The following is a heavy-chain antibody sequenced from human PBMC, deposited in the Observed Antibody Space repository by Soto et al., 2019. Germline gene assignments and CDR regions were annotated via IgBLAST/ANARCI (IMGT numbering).Heavy chain of an antibody. CDR2: ISGSGGST. D-gene: IGHD6-13*01. J-gene: IGHJ4*02. Sequence: EVQLLESGGGLVQPGGSLRLPCPASGFTFSSYAMTWVRQAPGKGREWVSAISGSGGSTYYADSVKGRFTITRDNSKNTLYLQMNSRRAEDTAVYYCAYSSTPFDYWGQGTLVTASS. CDR1: GFTFSSYA. V-gene: IGHV3-23*01. CDR3: AYSSTPFDY.